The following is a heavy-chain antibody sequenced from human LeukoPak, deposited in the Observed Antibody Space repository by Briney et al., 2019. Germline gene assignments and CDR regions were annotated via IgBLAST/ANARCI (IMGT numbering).Heavy chain of an antibody. D-gene: IGHD3-10*01. CDR2: ISAYNGNT. V-gene: IGHV1-18*01. Sequence: ASVKVSCKASGYTFTSYGISWVRQAPGQGLEWMGWISAYNGNTNYAQKLQGRVTMTTDTSTSTAYMELRSLRSDDTAVYYCARDRPIYYGSGRRYYYHYMDVWGKGTTVTISS. J-gene: IGHJ6*03. CDR1: GYTFTSYG. CDR3: ARDRPIYYGSGRRYYYHYMDV.